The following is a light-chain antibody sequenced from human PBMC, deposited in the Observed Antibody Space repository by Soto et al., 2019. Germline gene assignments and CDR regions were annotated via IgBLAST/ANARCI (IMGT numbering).Light chain of an antibody. V-gene: IGKV4-1*01. CDR2: WAS. CDR3: QQYYSTPWP. Sequence: DIVMTQSPASLAVSLGERATINCKSSQSVLYSSNNKNYLAWYQQKPGQPPKLLIYWASTRESGVPDRLSGSGSGTDFTLTISSLQAEDVAIYYCQQYYSTPWPFGQGTKVDI. J-gene: IGKJ1*01. CDR1: QSVLYSSNNKNY.